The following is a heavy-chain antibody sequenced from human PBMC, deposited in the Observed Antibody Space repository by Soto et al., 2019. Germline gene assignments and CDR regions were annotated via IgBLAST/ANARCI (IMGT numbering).Heavy chain of an antibody. J-gene: IGHJ6*02. D-gene: IGHD3-10*01. Sequence: QVQLVQSGAEVKKPGSSVKVSCKASGGTFSSYTISWVRQAPGQGLEWMGRIIPILGIANYAQKFQGRVTITADKSTSTAYMELSSLRSEDTAVYYCARVLWFEPPRSYYYGMDVWGQGTTVTVSS. CDR3: ARVLWFEPPRSYYYGMDV. V-gene: IGHV1-69*02. CDR2: IIPILGIA. CDR1: GGTFSSYT.